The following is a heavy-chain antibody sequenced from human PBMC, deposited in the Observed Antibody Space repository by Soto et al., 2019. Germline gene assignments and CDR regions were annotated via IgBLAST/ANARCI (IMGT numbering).Heavy chain of an antibody. V-gene: IGHV3-7*01. CDR1: GFTFSTYW. D-gene: IGHD2-2*01. Sequence: EVECVESGGDLDQPGGSLRLSCAASGFTFSTYWMTWFRQAPGRGLEWVANIRKDASVIHYADSVEGRLTISRDNAKKSLYLQMSSLTAEDTAVYFCARDLSPADGNLFYDAFDIWGQGTVVTVSS. CDR2: IRKDASVI. CDR3: ARDLSPADGNLFYDAFDI. J-gene: IGHJ3*02.